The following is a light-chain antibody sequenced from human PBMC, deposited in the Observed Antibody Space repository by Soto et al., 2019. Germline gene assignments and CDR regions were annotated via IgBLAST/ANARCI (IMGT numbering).Light chain of an antibody. CDR3: QQYGSAPWT. CDR2: GAS. CDR1: QSVGSSH. J-gene: IGKJ1*01. V-gene: IGKV3-20*01. Sequence: EIVLTQSPGTLSLSPGERATLSCRASQSVGSSHLAWYQQKPGQAPSLLMYGASSRATGIPDRFSGSGSGTDFTLTISRLEPEDFEVYYCQQYGSAPWTFGQGTKVDIK.